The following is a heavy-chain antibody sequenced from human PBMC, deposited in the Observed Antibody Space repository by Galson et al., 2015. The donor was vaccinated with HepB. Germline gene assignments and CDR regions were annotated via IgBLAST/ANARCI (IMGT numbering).Heavy chain of an antibody. D-gene: IGHD6-13*01. CDR1: GYTFTGYY. CDR3: AREPGIATYYYYYMDV. V-gene: IGHV1-2*06. Sequence: SVKVSCKASGYTFTGYYMHWVRQAPGQGLEWMGRINPNSGGTNYAQKFQGRVTMTRDTSISTAYMELSRLRSDDTAVYYCAREPGIATYYYYYMDVWGKGTTVTVSS. J-gene: IGHJ6*03. CDR2: INPNSGGT.